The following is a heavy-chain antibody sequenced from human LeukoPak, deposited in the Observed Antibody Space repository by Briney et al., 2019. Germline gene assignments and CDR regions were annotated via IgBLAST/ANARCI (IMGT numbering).Heavy chain of an antibody. J-gene: IGHJ6*02. CDR2: ISSSSYI. D-gene: IGHD7-27*01. CDR1: GFTFSSYS. V-gene: IGHV3-21*01. CDR3: ARDTILGIRNYYYGMDV. Sequence: SGGSLRLSCAASGFTFSSYSMNWVRQAPGKGLEWVSSISSSSYIYYADSVKGRFTISRDNAKNSLFLQMNSLRAEDTAVYYCARDTILGIRNYYYGMDVWGQGTTVTVSS.